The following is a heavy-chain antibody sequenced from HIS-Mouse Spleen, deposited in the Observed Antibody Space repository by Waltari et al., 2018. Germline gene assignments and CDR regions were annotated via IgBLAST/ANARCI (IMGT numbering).Heavy chain of an antibody. Sequence: QLQLQESGPGLVKPSETLSLTCTVSGGSISSSSYYWGWIRQPPGKGLEWIGSIDYSESTYYNPSLKSRVTIAVDTSKNQFSLKLSSVTAADTAVYYCAREIPYSSSWYDWYFDLWGRGTLVTVSS. CDR3: AREIPYSSSWYDWYFDL. J-gene: IGHJ2*01. CDR1: GGSISSSSYY. CDR2: IDYSEST. D-gene: IGHD6-13*01. V-gene: IGHV4-39*07.